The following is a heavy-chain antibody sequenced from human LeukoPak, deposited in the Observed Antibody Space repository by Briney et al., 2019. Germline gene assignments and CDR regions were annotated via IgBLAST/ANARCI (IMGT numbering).Heavy chain of an antibody. CDR2: MNSGGTKI. J-gene: IGHJ4*02. V-gene: IGHV3-74*01. CDR1: GFTFSKYW. CDR3: VRDLSGWYYLDF. D-gene: IGHD6-19*01. Sequence: GGSLRLSCAAPGFTFSKYWMHWVRQAPGKGLEWVARMNSGGTKINFADSVRGRFTISRDNDKNTVYLHMSSLISEDTALYYCVRDLSGWYYLDFWGQGTLVTVSS.